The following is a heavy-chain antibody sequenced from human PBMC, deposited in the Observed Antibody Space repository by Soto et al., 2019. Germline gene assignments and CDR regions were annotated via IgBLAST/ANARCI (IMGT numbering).Heavy chain of an antibody. CDR1: GFTFSSYA. V-gene: IGHV3-30*18. Sequence: GGSLRLSCAASGFTFSSYAMSWVRQAPGKGLEWVAVIRYDGGNKYYADSVKGRFTISRDNSKNTLYLQMNSLRAEDTAVYYCAKEATIGYYYYYYMDVWGKGTTVTVSS. CDR2: IRYDGGNK. CDR3: AKEATIGYYYYYYMDV. J-gene: IGHJ6*03.